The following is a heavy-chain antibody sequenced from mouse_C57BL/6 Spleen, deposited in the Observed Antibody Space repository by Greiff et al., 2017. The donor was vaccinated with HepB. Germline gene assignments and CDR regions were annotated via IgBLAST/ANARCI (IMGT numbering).Heavy chain of an antibody. CDR1: GYTFTDYE. CDR2: IDPETGGT. V-gene: IGHV1-15*01. J-gene: IGHJ3*01. CDR3: TRRSYYGNWFAY. Sequence: VQLQQSGAELVRPGASVTLSCKASGYTFTDYEMHWVKQTPVHGLEWIGAIDPETGGTAYNQKFKGKAILTADKSSSTAYMELRSLTSEDSAVYYCTRRSYYGNWFAYWGQGTLVTVSA. D-gene: IGHD2-1*01.